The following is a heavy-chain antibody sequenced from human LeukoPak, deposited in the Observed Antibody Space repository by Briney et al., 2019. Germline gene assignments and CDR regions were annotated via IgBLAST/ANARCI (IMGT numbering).Heavy chain of an antibody. Sequence: PGGSLRLSCAASGFTFSSYGMHWVRQAPGKGLEWVAVIWYDGSNKYYADSVKGRFTISRDNSKNTLYLQMNSLRAEDTAVYYCAREPPQLGNYYYGMDVWGQGTTVTVSS. CDR1: GFTFSSYG. D-gene: IGHD7-27*01. V-gene: IGHV3-33*01. CDR3: AREPPQLGNYYYGMDV. J-gene: IGHJ6*02. CDR2: IWYDGSNK.